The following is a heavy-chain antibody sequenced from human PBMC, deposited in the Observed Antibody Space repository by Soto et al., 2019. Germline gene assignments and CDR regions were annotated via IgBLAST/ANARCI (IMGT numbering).Heavy chain of an antibody. Sequence: ASVKASCKSPGYTFTGYYMHCVRQEPGQGLEWMGWINPNSGGTNYAQKFQGWVTMTRDTSISTAYMELSRLRSDDTAVYYCARDEGRHCSGGSCYSQEIGAFDIWGQGTMFT. J-gene: IGHJ3*02. D-gene: IGHD2-15*01. CDR3: ARDEGRHCSGGSCYSQEIGAFDI. CDR1: GYTFTGYY. V-gene: IGHV1-2*04. CDR2: INPNSGGT.